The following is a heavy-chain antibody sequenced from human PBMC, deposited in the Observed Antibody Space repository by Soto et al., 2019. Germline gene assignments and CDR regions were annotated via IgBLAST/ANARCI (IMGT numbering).Heavy chain of an antibody. Sequence: ASVKVSCKASGYTFTIYYMHWVRQAPGQGLEWMGIINPSGGSTSYAQKFQGRVTMTRDTSTSTVYMELSSLRSEDTAVYYCARDLPRGVIKRSGPFDIWGQGTMVTVSS. J-gene: IGHJ3*02. CDR3: ARDLPRGVIKRSGPFDI. CDR1: GYTFTIYY. V-gene: IGHV1-46*03. CDR2: INPSGGST. D-gene: IGHD3-10*01.